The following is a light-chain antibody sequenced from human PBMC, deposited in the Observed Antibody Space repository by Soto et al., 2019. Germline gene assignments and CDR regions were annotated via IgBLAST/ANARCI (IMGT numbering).Light chain of an antibody. CDR1: QSISSY. CDR2: GAS. CDR3: QQSYSSPYT. Sequence: DIQMTQSPSSLSASVGDRVTITCRASQSISSYLNWYQQKPGKAPKLLIYGASSMQSGIPSRFSGSGSGTDFTLTISSLQPEDFVIYYCQQSYSSPYTFGQGTKLEIK. V-gene: IGKV1-39*01. J-gene: IGKJ2*01.